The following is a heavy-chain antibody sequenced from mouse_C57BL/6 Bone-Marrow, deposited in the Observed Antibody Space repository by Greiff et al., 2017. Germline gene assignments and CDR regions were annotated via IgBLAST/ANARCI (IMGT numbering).Heavy chain of an antibody. CDR1: GYTFTNYW. D-gene: IGHD2-2*01. CDR2: IYPGGGYT. J-gene: IGHJ4*01. CDR3: ARKGPRVTTYYAMDY. Sequence: QVQLKQSGAELVRPGTSVKMSCKASGYTFTNYWIGWAKQRPGHGLEWIGDIYPGGGYTNYTEKFKGKATLTADKSSSTAYMQFSSLTSEDSAIYYCARKGPRVTTYYAMDYWGQGTSVTVSS. V-gene: IGHV1-63*01.